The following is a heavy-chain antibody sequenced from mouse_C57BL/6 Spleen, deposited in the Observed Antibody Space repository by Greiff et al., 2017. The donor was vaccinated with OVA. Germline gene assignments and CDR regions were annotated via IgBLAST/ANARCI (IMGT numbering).Heavy chain of an antibody. CDR1: GFTFSGYY. CDR3: AREGGYYVYFDV. Sequence: EVKLMESEGGFVQPGSSMKLSCTASGFTFSGYYMAWVRQVPEKGLEWVANINYDGSSTYYLDPLKSRFIISRDNAKNILYLQMSSLKSEDTATYYCAREGGYYVYFDVWGTGTTVTVSS. J-gene: IGHJ1*03. CDR2: INYDGSST. D-gene: IGHD2-3*01. V-gene: IGHV5-16*01.